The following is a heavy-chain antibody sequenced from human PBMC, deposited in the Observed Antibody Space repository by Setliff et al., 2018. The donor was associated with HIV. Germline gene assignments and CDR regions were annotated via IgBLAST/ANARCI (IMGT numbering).Heavy chain of an antibody. J-gene: IGHJ3*02. Sequence: PSETLSLTCAVSGGSISSSNWWSWVRQSPGKGLEWIGEIYHSGSTDYNPSLKSRVTISVDKSRNQFSLKLSSVTAADTAVYYCARPLSTSYNFWGDALAIWGQGTMVTVSS. D-gene: IGHD3-3*01. CDR3: ARPLSTSYNFWGDALAI. V-gene: IGHV4-4*02. CDR2: IYHSGST. CDR1: GGSISSSNW.